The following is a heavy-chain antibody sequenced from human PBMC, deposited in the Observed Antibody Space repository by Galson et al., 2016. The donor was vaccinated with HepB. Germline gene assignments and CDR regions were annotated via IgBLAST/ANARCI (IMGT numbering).Heavy chain of an antibody. CDR1: GFSLTTSGVA. D-gene: IGHD4-23*01. Sequence: PALVKPTQTLTLTCTISGFSLTTSGVAVAWIRQPPGKALEWLALIYWDNDARYRPSLRSRLTITRDISKNQVVLTMTNMDPVDTCTYYCDHKHDNGGSFFDFWGQGTLITVSS. V-gene: IGHV2-5*02. CDR3: DHKHDNGGSFFDF. J-gene: IGHJ4*02. CDR2: IYWDNDA.